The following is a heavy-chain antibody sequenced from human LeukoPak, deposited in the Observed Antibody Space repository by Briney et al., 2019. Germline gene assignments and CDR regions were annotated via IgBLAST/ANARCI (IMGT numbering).Heavy chain of an antibody. D-gene: IGHD2-2*01. V-gene: IGHV3-30*04. CDR2: ISSDGSNK. Sequence: GGSLRPSCAASGFIFSTYAMHWVRQAPGKGLEWVAVISSDGSNKYYADSVKGRFTISRDNSKNTLYLQMNSLRAEDTAVYYCARDIVVVPAAINYYFDYWGQGTLVTVSS. J-gene: IGHJ4*02. CDR1: GFIFSTYA. CDR3: ARDIVVVPAAINYYFDY.